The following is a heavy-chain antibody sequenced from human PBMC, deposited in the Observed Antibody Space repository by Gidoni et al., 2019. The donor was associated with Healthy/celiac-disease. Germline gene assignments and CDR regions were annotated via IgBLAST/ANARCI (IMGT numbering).Heavy chain of an antibody. D-gene: IGHD3-16*01. V-gene: IGHV3-30*18. Sequence: QVQLVESGGGVVQPGRSLRLSCAASGFTFSSYGMHWVRQAPGKGLEWVAVISYDGSNKYYADSVKGRVTISRDNSKNTLYLQMNSLRAEDTAVYYCAKPQVDGGYFDYWGQGTLVTVSS. CDR3: AKPQVDGGYFDY. J-gene: IGHJ4*02. CDR1: GFTFSSYG. CDR2: ISYDGSNK.